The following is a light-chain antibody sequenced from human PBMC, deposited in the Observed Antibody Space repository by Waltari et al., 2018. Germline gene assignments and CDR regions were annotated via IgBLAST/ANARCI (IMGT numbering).Light chain of an antibody. CDR3: YSAADNNLV. Sequence: SYELTQPSSVSVSPGQTARITCSGDVLAKKYARWFQQKPGQAPGLVIDKDSGRPSGIPERFSGSSAGTTVTLTISGAQVEDEADYYCYSAADNNLVFGGGTKLTVL. CDR1: VLAKKY. J-gene: IGLJ2*01. CDR2: KDS. V-gene: IGLV3-27*01.